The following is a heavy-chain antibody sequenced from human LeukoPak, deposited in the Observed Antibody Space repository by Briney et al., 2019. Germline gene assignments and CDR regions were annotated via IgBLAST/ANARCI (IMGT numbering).Heavy chain of an antibody. D-gene: IGHD2-2*01. V-gene: IGHV3-66*01. CDR1: GFTVSSNY. J-gene: IGHJ4*02. Sequence: PGGSLRLSCAVSGFTVSSNYMSWVRQAPGKGLEWVSVIYGGGSTYYADSVKGRFTISRDNSKNTLYLQMNSLRAEDTALYYCARAPITSPFYFDYWGQGTLVTVSS. CDR2: IYGGGST. CDR3: ARAPITSPFYFDY.